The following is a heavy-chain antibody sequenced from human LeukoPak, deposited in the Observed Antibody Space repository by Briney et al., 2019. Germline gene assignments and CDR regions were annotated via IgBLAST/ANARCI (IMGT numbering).Heavy chain of an antibody. J-gene: IGHJ4*02. CDR2: INSDGSST. Sequence: PGGSLRLSCAASGFTFSSSWMHWVRQAPGKGLVWVSRINSDGSSTSYADSVKGRFTISRDNTKNTLYLQMNSLRAEDTAVYYCASSITLYYFDYWGQGTLVTVSS. V-gene: IGHV3-74*01. CDR1: GFTFSSSW. CDR3: ASSITLYYFDY. D-gene: IGHD3-10*01.